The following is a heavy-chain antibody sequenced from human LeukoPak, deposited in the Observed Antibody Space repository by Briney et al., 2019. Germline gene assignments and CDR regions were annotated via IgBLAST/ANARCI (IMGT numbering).Heavy chain of an antibody. CDR2: IKQDGSEK. Sequence: GGSLRLSCAASGFTFSSYWMSWVRQARGKGLEWVANIKQDGSEKYYVDSVKGRFTISRDNAKNSLYLQMNGLRAEDTAVYYCARESHFADYFDYWGQGTLVTVSS. V-gene: IGHV3-7*01. J-gene: IGHJ4*02. CDR1: GFTFSSYW. CDR3: ARESHFADYFDY.